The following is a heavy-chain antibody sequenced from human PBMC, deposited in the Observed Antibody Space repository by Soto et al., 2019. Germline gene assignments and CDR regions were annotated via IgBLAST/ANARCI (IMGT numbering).Heavy chain of an antibody. CDR3: AKASIAARLYYYYGMDV. CDR1: GFTFSSYG. J-gene: IGHJ6*02. CDR2: ISYDGSNK. D-gene: IGHD6-6*01. V-gene: IGHV3-30*18. Sequence: ESGGGVVPPGRSLRLSCAASGFTFSSYGMHWVRQAPGKGLEWVAVISYDGSNKYYADSVKGRFTISRDNSKNTLYLQMNSLRAEDTAVYYCAKASIAARLYYYYGMDVWGQGTTVTVSS.